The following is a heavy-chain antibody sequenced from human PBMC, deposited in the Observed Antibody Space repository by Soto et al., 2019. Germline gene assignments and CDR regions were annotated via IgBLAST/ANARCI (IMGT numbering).Heavy chain of an antibody. V-gene: IGHV1-2*02. Sequence: ASVKVSCKASGYTFTEYYIHWQREAPGQGLEGVGWINPDSGGTNLAQRFQGRVTMTSDTSINTAYMELSSLRSDDTAVYYCAIRTGQLAIISEFDGDWFFEVWGRGTLVTVSS. CDR1: GYTFTEYY. CDR2: INPDSGGT. J-gene: IGHJ2*01. D-gene: IGHD2-2*01. CDR3: AIRTGQLAIISEFDGDWFFEV.